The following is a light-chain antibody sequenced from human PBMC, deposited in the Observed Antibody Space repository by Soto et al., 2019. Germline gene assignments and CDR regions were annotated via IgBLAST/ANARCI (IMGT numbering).Light chain of an antibody. CDR1: SSNIGKNY. CDR2: ENN. J-gene: IGLJ1*01. CDR3: GTWDSSLRHLYL. Sequence: QSVLTQPPSVSAAPGQKVTISCSGSSSNIGKNYVSWYQQLPGTAPKLLIYENNKRPSGIPDRFSGSKSGTSATLDITGLQAGEEAEYFCGTWDSSLRHLYLFATGTKVTVL. V-gene: IGLV1-51*02.